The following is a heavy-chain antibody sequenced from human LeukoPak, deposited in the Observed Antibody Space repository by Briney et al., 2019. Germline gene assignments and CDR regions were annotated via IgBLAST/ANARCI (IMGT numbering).Heavy chain of an antibody. Sequence: PSETLSLTCTVSGGSISSSSYYWSWIRQPPGKGLEWIGYIYHSGSTYYNPSLKSRVTISVDRSKNQFSLKLSSVTAADTAVYYCAHTEGLYYYGMDVWGQGTTVTVSS. J-gene: IGHJ6*02. CDR1: GGSISSSSYY. CDR3: AHTEGLYYYGMDV. D-gene: IGHD4-17*01. V-gene: IGHV4-30-2*01. CDR2: IYHSGST.